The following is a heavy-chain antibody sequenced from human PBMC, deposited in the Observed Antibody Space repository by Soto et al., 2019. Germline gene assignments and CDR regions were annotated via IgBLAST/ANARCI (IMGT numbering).Heavy chain of an antibody. CDR3: ARTKTGYAFDV. J-gene: IGHJ3*01. D-gene: IGHD2-8*01. V-gene: IGHV4-59*08. Sequence: WTWIRQPPGKGLEWIGYFYYRGSTSYNPSLKSRVTISGDTSKNHFALKLSSVTAADTAVYYCARTKTGYAFDVWGQGTMVTVSS. CDR2: FYYRGST.